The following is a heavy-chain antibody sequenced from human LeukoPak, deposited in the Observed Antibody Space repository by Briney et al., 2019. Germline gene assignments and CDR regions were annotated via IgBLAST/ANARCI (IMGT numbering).Heavy chain of an antibody. CDR2: ISSSSSYI. CDR1: GLTFDDYG. CDR3: ARGSGIAADY. Sequence: PGGSLRLSCVASGLTFDDYGMSWVRQAPGKGLEWVSSISSSSSYIYYADSVKGRFTISRDNAENSLYLQMNSLRAEDTAVYYCARGSGIAADYWGQGTLVTVSS. V-gene: IGHV3-21*01. D-gene: IGHD6-13*01. J-gene: IGHJ4*02.